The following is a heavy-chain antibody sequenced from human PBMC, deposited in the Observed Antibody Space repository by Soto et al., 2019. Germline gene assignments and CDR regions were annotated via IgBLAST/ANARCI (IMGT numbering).Heavy chain of an antibody. CDR2: ISSSSSYI. CDR3: ASLTRYFYYGMDV. CDR1: GFTFSSYS. D-gene: IGHD3-16*01. Sequence: GGSLRLSCAASGFTFSSYSMNWVRQAPGKGLEWVSSISSSSSYIYYADSVKGRFTISRDNAKNSLYLQMNSLRAEDTAVYYCASLTRYFYYGMDVGGQGTTVTVSS. V-gene: IGHV3-21*01. J-gene: IGHJ6*02.